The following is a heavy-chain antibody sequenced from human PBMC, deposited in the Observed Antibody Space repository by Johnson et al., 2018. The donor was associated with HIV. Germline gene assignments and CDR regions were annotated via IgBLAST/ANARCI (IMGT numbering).Heavy chain of an antibody. CDR3: ARSRGGSSEDAFDI. Sequence: VQLVESGGGLVQPGRSLRLSCAASAFTFSRYAMHWVRQAPGKGLEWVSGINWNGGSTGYADSVKGRFTISRDNAKNSLYLQMNSLRAEDTAFYYCARSRGGSSEDAFDIWGQGTTVTVSS. V-gene: IGHV3-20*04. CDR1: AFTFSRYA. J-gene: IGHJ3*02. D-gene: IGHD1-26*01. CDR2: INWNGGST.